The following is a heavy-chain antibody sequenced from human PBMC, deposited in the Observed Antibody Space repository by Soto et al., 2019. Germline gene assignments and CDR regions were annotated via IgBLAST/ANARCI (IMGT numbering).Heavy chain of an antibody. D-gene: IGHD6-6*01. CDR2: IIPIFDTA. CDR3: ARLLEYSSSSGGRYFDY. CDR1: RGTFISYS. V-gene: IGHV1-69*13. Sequence: SVNVSLQSSRGTFISYSISWVRQAPGQGLEWMGGIIPIFDTANYAQKLQGRVTITADESTSTAYMELSSMSSEDTAVYYCARLLEYSSSSGGRYFDYWGQGTMVTVSS. J-gene: IGHJ4*02.